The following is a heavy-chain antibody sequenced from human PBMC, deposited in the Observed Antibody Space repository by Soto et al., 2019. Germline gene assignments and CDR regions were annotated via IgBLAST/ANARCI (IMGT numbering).Heavy chain of an antibody. Sequence: QLHLVQSGAVVKKPGASVTASCSASGYPVTAYYMHWVRQAPGRGLEWMGGINPATGDAKYTQTFQGRGTLTRETAASTVFMELSGLTSGDAAVFYLARGGGVGVAGSAAFDMWGQGTLVTVSS. CDR1: GYPVTAYY. CDR2: INPATGDA. J-gene: IGHJ3*02. CDR3: ARGGGVGVAGSAAFDM. V-gene: IGHV1-2*02. D-gene: IGHD3-3*01.